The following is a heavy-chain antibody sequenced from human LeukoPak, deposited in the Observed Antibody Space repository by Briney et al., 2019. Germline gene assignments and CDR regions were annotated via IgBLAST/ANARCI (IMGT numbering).Heavy chain of an antibody. Sequence: PSETLSLTCTVSGGSISSYYWSWIRQPPGKGLEWIGSLYYSGSTYYNPSLKSRVTISVDTSKNQFSLKVTSVTAADTAVYYCARHFNGWYNFFDYWGQGTLVTVSS. V-gene: IGHV4-59*05. D-gene: IGHD6-19*01. J-gene: IGHJ4*02. CDR3: ARHFNGWYNFFDY. CDR2: LYYSGST. CDR1: GGSISSYY.